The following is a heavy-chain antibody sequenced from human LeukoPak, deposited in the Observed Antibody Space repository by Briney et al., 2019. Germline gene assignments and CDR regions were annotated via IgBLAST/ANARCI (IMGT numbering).Heavy chain of an antibody. CDR3: ARLLEPATGYYMDV. CDR2: ISASGGTT. Sequence: GGSLRLSCAASGFTFRRYGMSWVRQAPGKGLDWVSHISASGGTTYYSDSVKGRFTISRDNARNSLYLQMNSLRADDTAVYYCARLLEPATGYYMDVWGKGTTVTISS. D-gene: IGHD5-24*01. J-gene: IGHJ6*03. CDR1: GFTFRRYG. V-gene: IGHV3-23*01.